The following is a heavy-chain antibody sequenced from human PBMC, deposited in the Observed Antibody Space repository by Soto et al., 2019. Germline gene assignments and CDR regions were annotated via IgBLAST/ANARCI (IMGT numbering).Heavy chain of an antibody. CDR2: IYHNGNT. V-gene: IGHV4-61*01. Sequence: SETLSLTCTVSGGSVSSGSYYWTWIRQPPGKGLEWIAYIYHNGNTAYNPSLKSRITISVDSSKNQFSLKMNSVTAADTAVYYCARLNWNCGRDRYIDSWGPGILVTVSS. CDR3: ARLNWNCGRDRYIDS. J-gene: IGHJ4*02. D-gene: IGHD2-21*02. CDR1: GGSVSSGSYY.